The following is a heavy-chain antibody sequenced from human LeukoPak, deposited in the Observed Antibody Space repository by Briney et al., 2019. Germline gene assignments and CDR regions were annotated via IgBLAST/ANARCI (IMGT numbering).Heavy chain of an antibody. CDR2: IRSKAYGGTT. CDR3: TRDGEELLWFGSPRRDAFDI. Sequence: PGGSLRLSCAASGFTFSSYAMHWVRQAPGKGLEWVGFIRSKAYGGTTEYAASVKGRFTISRDDSKSIAYLQMNSLKTEDTAVYYCTRDGEELLWFGSPRRDAFDIWGQGTMVTVSS. V-gene: IGHV3-49*04. J-gene: IGHJ3*02. D-gene: IGHD3-10*01. CDR1: GFTFSSYA.